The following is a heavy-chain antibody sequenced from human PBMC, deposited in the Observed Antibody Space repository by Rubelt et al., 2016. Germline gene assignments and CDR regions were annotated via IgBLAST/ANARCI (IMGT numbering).Heavy chain of an antibody. V-gene: IGHV3-23*04. Sequence: EVQLVESGGVVVQPGGSLRLSCAASGFTFSSYAMSWVRQAPGKGLEWVSAISGSGAGTYYADSVKGRFTISRDNSKNKLYLQMNSLRAEDTAVYHCAKQRGYNPISNFDYWGQGTLVTVSS. CDR3: AKQRGYNPISNFDY. CDR2: ISGSGAGT. D-gene: IGHD5-18*01. J-gene: IGHJ4*02. CDR1: GFTFSSYA.